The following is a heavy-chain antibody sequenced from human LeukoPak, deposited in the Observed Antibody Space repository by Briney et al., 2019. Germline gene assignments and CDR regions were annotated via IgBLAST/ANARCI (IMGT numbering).Heavy chain of an antibody. D-gene: IGHD2-2*02. CDR2: INPSGGST. CDR1: GYTFTSYY. J-gene: IGHJ6*02. Sequence: APVKVSCKASGYTFTSYYMHWVRQAPGQGLEWMGIINPSGGSTSYAQKFQGRVTMTRDTSTSTVYMELSSLRSEDTAVYYCARDAPLGYCSSTSCYMKRGYYYYGMDVWGQGTTVTVSS. CDR3: ARDAPLGYCSSTSCYMKRGYYYYGMDV. V-gene: IGHV1-46*01.